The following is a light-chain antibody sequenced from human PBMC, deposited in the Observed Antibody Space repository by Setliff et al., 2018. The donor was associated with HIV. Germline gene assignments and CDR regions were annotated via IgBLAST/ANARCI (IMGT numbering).Light chain of an antibody. CDR1: QGISSY. V-gene: IGKV1-9*01. J-gene: IGKJ3*01. Sequence: DIQLTQSPSFLSASVGDRVTITCRASQGISSYLAWYQQKPGKAPKLLIYAASTLQSGVPSRFSGSGSGTEFTLTISSLQPEDFATYYCQQLNSYLRTFGPGTKMDIK. CDR3: QQLNSYLRT. CDR2: AAS.